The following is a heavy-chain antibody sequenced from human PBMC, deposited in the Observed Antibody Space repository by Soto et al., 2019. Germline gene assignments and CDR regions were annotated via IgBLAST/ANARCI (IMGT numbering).Heavy chain of an antibody. V-gene: IGHV4-34*01. J-gene: IGHJ4*02. CDR1: GGSFSGYY. Sequence: SETLSLTCAVYGGSFSGYYWSWIRQPPGKGLEWIGEINHSGSTNYNPSLKSRVTISVDTSKNQFSLKLSSVTAADTAVYYCARGVRITGTPPTPHFDYWGQGTLVTVSS. CDR2: INHSGST. CDR3: ARGVRITGTPPTPHFDY. D-gene: IGHD1-20*01.